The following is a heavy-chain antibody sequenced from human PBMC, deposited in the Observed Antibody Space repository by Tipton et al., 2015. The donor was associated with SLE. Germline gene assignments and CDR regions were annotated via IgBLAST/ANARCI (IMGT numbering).Heavy chain of an antibody. J-gene: IGHJ4*02. Sequence: QLVQSGPSFPPPGASVKVSCKASGYTFTSYDINWVRQATGQGLEWMGWMNPNSGNTGYAQKFQGRVTMTRNTSISKAYMELSSLESEDRAVYYGARPLAAAGGDWGQGTLVTVSS. CDR2: MNPNSGNT. CDR3: ARPLAAAGGD. D-gene: IGHD6-13*01. V-gene: IGHV1-8*01. CDR1: GYTFTSYD.